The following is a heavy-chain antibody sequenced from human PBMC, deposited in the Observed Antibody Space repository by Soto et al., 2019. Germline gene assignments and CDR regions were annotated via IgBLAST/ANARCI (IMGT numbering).Heavy chain of an antibody. V-gene: IGHV4-59*01. CDR1: GGSISSYY. CDR2: IYYSGST. J-gene: IGHJ4*02. Sequence: PSETLSLTCTVSGGSISSYYWSWIRQPPGKGLEWIGYIYYSGSTNYNPSLKSRVTISVDTSKNQFSLKLSSVTAADTAVYYCARDSGYSYGPGRFDYWGQGTLVTVSS. D-gene: IGHD5-18*01. CDR3: ARDSGYSYGPGRFDY.